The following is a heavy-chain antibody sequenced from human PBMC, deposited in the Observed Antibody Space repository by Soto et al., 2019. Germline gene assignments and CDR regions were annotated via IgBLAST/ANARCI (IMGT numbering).Heavy chain of an antibody. CDR2: IYYTGST. V-gene: IGHV4-30-4*01. J-gene: IGHJ4*02. D-gene: IGHD6-13*01. Sequence: QVQMQESGPGLVKPSQSLSLTCTVSGGSISTDDHYWSWSRQPPGKGLEWIGYIYYTGSTHSNPSLKSRLFTSLDTSKNQFSLQLTSVTAADTAVYYCASLRSRWNIDYWGQETLVTVSS. CDR3: ASLRSRWNIDY. CDR1: GGSISTDDHY.